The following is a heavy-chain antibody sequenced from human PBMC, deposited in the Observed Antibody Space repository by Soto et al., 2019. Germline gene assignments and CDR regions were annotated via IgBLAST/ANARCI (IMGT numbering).Heavy chain of an antibody. D-gene: IGHD3-9*01. J-gene: IGHJ5*02. CDR2: MHHTQGT. Sequence: SETLSLTCSVSGASISSYYWTWIRQPPGGGLEWIGYMHHTQGTNDNPSLRGRVHISIDTSMNQFSLRLTSVTAADTAVYYCARVPFVGYFDWLDPWGHGTLVTVSS. V-gene: IGHV4-59*01. CDR1: GASISSYY. CDR3: ARVPFVGYFDWLDP.